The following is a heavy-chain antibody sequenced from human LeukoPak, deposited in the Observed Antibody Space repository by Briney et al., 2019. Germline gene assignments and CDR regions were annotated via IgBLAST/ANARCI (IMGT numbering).Heavy chain of an antibody. CDR3: TRARGAVAGMMFDY. CDR2: IRSKAYGGTT. Sequence: GGCLRLSCTASGFTFGDYAMSWVRQAPGKGGEWVGFIRSKAYGGTTEYAASVKGRFTISRDDSKSIAYLQMNSLKTEDTAVYYCTRARGAVAGMMFDYWGQGTLVTVSS. J-gene: IGHJ4*02. CDR1: GFTFGDYA. D-gene: IGHD6-19*01. V-gene: IGHV3-49*04.